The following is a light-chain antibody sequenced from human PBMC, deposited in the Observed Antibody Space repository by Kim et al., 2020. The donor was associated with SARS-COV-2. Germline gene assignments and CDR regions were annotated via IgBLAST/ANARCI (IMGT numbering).Light chain of an antibody. V-gene: IGLV3-19*01. CDR1: TVRNYY. J-gene: IGLJ1*01. Sequence: ALGQTVRIICQGDTVRNYYASWYQQKPGQTPVLVIHGKNKRPSEIPERFSGSSSGDRAFLTITGAQAEDEADYYCNSRDSSGNHYVFGTGTKVTVL. CDR3: NSRDSSGNHYV. CDR2: GKN.